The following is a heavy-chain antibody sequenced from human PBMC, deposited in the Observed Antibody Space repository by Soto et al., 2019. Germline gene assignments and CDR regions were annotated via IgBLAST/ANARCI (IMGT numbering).Heavy chain of an antibody. Sequence: SETLSLTCTVSGGSISSSSYYWGWIRQPPGKGLEWIGSIYYSGSTYYNPSLKSRVTISVDTSKNQFSLKLSSVTAADTAVYYCARLAPEDYESDWFDPWGQGTLVTVSS. J-gene: IGHJ5*02. CDR1: GGSISSSSYY. V-gene: IGHV4-39*07. D-gene: IGHD4-17*01. CDR3: ARLAPEDYESDWFDP. CDR2: IYYSGST.